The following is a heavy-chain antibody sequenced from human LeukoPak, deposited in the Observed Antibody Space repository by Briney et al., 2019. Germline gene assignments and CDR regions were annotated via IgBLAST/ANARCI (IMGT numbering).Heavy chain of an antibody. V-gene: IGHV1-18*01. CDR3: ARVSGLVPDLTTSRHRHGMDV. J-gene: IGHJ6*02. CDR2: ISAYNGNT. CDR1: GYTFTSYG. Sequence: ASVKVSCKASGYTFTSYGISWVRQAPGQRLEWMGWISAYNGNTNYVQKLQGRVTMTTDTSTSTAYMELRSLRSDDTAVYYCARVSGLVPDLTTSRHRHGMDVWGQGTTVTVSS. D-gene: IGHD3-3*01.